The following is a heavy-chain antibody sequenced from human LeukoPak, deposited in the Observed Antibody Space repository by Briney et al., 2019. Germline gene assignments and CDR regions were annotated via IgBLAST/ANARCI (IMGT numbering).Heavy chain of an antibody. J-gene: IGHJ4*02. CDR3: ARGSGIALGY. CDR2: INHSGST. V-gene: IGHV4-34*01. CDR1: GGSFSGYY. Sequence: SETLSLTCAVYGGSFSGYYWSWIRQPPGKGLEWIGEINHSGSTNYNPSLKGRVTISVDTSKNQFSLKLSSVTAADTAVYYCARGSGIALGYWGQGTLVTVSS. D-gene: IGHD2-15*01.